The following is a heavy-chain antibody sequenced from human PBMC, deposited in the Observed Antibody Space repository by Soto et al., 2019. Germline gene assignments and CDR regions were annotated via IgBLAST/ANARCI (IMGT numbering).Heavy chain of an antibody. V-gene: IGHV3-23*05. CDR1: GFIFRNHV. CDR3: AKIPSRGMIFGVGS. D-gene: IGHD3-3*01. Sequence: PGGSLRLSCAASGFIFRNHVLNWVRQAPGKGLEWVSAIDNSGDGSFYADSVKGRFIISRDNSKDTVFLHMNNLRPEDTAFYYCAKIPSRGMIFGVGSWGQGTLVTVSS. CDR2: IDNSGDGS. J-gene: IGHJ5*01.